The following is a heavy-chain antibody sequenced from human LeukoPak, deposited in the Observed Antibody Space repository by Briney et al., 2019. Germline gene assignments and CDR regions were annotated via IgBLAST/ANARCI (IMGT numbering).Heavy chain of an antibody. CDR3: ARGYCSSTRCSINSNWFDP. CDR2: MNPNSGNT. D-gene: IGHD2-2*01. Sequence: GASVKVSCKASGYTFTSYDINWVRQATGQGLEWMGWMNPNSGNTGYAQKFQGRVTITRNTSISTAYMELSSLRSEDTAVYYCARGYCSSTRCSINSNWFDPWGQGTLVTVSS. V-gene: IGHV1-8*03. CDR1: GYTFTSYD. J-gene: IGHJ5*02.